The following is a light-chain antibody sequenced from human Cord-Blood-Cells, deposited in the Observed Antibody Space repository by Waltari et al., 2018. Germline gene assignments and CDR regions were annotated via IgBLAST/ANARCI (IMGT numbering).Light chain of an antibody. J-gene: IGLJ3*02. CDR1: SSYIGAGYD. CDR3: QSYDSSLSGWV. CDR2: GNS. Sequence: QSVLTPPPSVSVAPGQRVTISFTGSSSYIGAGYDVPRYQQLPGTAPKLLIYGNSNRPSGVPDRFSGSKSGTSASLAITGLQAEDEADYYCQSYDSSLSGWVFGGGTKLTVL. V-gene: IGLV1-40*01.